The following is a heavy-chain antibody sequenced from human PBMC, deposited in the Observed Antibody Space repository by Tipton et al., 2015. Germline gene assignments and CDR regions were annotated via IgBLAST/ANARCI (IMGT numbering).Heavy chain of an antibody. CDR2: IYASGST. D-gene: IGHD3-22*01. J-gene: IGHJ6*02. CDR3: ARDALVYYDSESRDYYYGMDV. CDR1: GGSISSDY. Sequence: TLSLTCTVSGGSISSDYWTWIRQPAGKGLEWIGRIYASGSTTYNPSLKSRVTMSLDTSKSQFSLNLTSVTAADTAVYYCARDALVYYDSESRDYYYGMDVWGQGATVTVSS. V-gene: IGHV4-4*07.